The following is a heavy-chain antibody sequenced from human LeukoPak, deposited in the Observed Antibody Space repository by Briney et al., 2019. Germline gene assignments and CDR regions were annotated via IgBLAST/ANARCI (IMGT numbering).Heavy chain of an antibody. CDR1: GGSFSGYY. J-gene: IGHJ6*03. CDR3: ARGTRGGVPYSSGWPAVPYYYYMDV. Sequence: SETLSLTCAVYGGSFSGYYWSWIRQPPGKGLDWIGEINHSGSTNYNPSLKSRVTISVDTSKNQFSLRVSSVTAADTAVYYCARGTRGGVPYSSGWPAVPYYYYMDVWGKGTTVTVSS. CDR2: INHSGST. V-gene: IGHV4-34*01. D-gene: IGHD6-19*01.